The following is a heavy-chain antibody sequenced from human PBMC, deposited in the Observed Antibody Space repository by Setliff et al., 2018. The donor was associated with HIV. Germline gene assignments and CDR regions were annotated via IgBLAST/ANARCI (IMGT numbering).Heavy chain of an antibody. D-gene: IGHD3-22*01. CDR1: GFTFSHYG. Sequence: GGSLRLSCVVSGFTFSHYGMHWVRQAPGKGLEWVTFIASDVSKTHIADSVKGRFTISRDNSKNTLYLQMNSLRTEDTAVYYCAREMPMIYWYFDLWGRGTLVTVSS. J-gene: IGHJ2*01. CDR2: IASDVSKT. CDR3: AREMPMIYWYFDL. V-gene: IGHV3-30*02.